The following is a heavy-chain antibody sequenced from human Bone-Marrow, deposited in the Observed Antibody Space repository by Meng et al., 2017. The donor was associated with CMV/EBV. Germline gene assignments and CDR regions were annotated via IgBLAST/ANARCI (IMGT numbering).Heavy chain of an antibody. V-gene: IGHV1-8*01. J-gene: IGHJ6*02. CDR1: GYPFSNND. CDR2: INPKSNNT. D-gene: IGHD2-21*01. CDR3: ARGSLLYSGNYYYYFMDV. Sequence: ASVKVSCKASGYPFSNNDINWVRQAAGQGLEWMGWINPKSNNTGYAQNFQGRVTMTRDNAIGTAYMELSSLRSEDTAIYYCARGSLLYSGNYYYYFMDVCGQGTTVTVSS.